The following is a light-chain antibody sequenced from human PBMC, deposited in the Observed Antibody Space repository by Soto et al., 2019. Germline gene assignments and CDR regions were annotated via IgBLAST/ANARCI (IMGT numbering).Light chain of an antibody. V-gene: IGKV3-20*01. CDR1: QSIRSGY. Sequence: EIVLTQSPGTLSLSLGERVTLSCRASQSIRSGYLAWYQQKPGQAPRLLIYGASSRATGIPDRFSGFGSGTDFTLTINRLEPEDFAVYYCQQYSDWPRTFGQGTKVDIK. CDR2: GAS. J-gene: IGKJ1*01. CDR3: QQYSDWPRT.